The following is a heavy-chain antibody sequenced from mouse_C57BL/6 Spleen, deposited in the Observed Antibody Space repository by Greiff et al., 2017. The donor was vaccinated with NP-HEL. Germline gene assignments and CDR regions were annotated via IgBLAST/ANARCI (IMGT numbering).Heavy chain of an antibody. V-gene: IGHV1-64*01. CDR2: IHPNSGST. CDR1: GYTFTSYW. D-gene: IGHD1-1*01. CDR3: ARGEYYYGSSYVYFDV. Sequence: VQLQQPGAELVKPGASVKLSCKASGYTFTSYWMHWVKQRPGQGLEWIGMIHPNSGSTNYNEKFKSKATLTVDKSSSTAYMQLSSLTSEDSAVYYCARGEYYYGSSYVYFDVWGTGTTVTVSS. J-gene: IGHJ1*03.